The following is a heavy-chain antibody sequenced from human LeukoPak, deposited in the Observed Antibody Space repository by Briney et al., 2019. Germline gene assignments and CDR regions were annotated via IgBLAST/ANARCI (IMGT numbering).Heavy chain of an antibody. Sequence: SETPSLTCTVSGGSISSYYWSWIRQPPGKGLEWIGYIYYSGSTNYNPSLKSRVTISVDTSKNQFSLKLSSVTAADTAVYYCAREQIGSGWYYYGMDVWAKGPRSPSP. J-gene: IGHJ6*02. CDR2: IYYSGST. CDR3: AREQIGSGWYYYGMDV. V-gene: IGHV4-59*01. D-gene: IGHD6-19*01. CDR1: GGSISSYY.